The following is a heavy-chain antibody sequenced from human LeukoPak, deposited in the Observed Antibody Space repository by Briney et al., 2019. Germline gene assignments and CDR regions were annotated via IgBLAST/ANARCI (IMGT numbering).Heavy chain of an antibody. V-gene: IGHV1-58*02. CDR1: GFTFTSSA. D-gene: IGHD3-10*01. CDR2: IVVGSGNT. Sequence: GTSVKVSCKASGFTFTSSAMQWVRQARGQRLEWMGWIVVGSGNTNYAQKFQERVTITRDMSTNTAFMELSSLRSEDTALYYFAAQSVRGIAPYYYYGMDVWGQGTTVTVSS. CDR3: AAQSVRGIAPYYYYGMDV. J-gene: IGHJ6*02.